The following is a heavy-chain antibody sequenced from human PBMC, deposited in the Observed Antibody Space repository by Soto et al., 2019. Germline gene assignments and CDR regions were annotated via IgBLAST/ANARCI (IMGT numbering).Heavy chain of an antibody. Sequence: QGQLVESGGGVVQPGRSLRVSCVGSGFTFRSYVIHWVRQAPGKGLEWVALTSYDGSDKYYDDSVRGRFTISRDNSRNTVDLQMDSLRLEDTALYYCARWGTTGGLDVWGQGTLVSV. V-gene: IGHV3-30*19. CDR1: GFTFRSYV. CDR2: TSYDGSDK. CDR3: ARWGTTGGLDV. J-gene: IGHJ1*01. D-gene: IGHD3-16*01.